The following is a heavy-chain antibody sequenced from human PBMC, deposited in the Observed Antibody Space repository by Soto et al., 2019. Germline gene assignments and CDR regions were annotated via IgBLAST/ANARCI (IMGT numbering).Heavy chain of an antibody. CDR3: AKDLLHNTVTACGS. CDR1: GFTFSSYG. D-gene: IGHD4-17*01. Sequence: QVQLVESGGGVVQPGRSLRLSCAASGFTFSSYGMHWVRQPPGKGLEWVAVISYHGNDKYYADSVKGRFTISRDNFKSTLYLQMSSLRAEDTAIYFCAKDLLHNTVTACGSWGQGTVVSVSS. V-gene: IGHV3-30*18. J-gene: IGHJ5*02. CDR2: ISYHGNDK.